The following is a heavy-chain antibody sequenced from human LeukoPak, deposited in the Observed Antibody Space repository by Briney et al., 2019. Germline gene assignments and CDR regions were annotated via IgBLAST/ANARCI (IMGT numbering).Heavy chain of an antibody. CDR1: GFTFSSYW. CDR3: ARGAAGTLHFDY. Sequence: GGSLRLSCAASGFTFSSYWMHWVRQAPGKGLVWVSRINSDGSSTRYADSVKGRFTISRDNAKNTLYLQMNSLRAEDTAVYYCARGAAGTLHFDYWGQGTLVTVSS. V-gene: IGHV3-74*01. D-gene: IGHD6-13*01. J-gene: IGHJ4*02. CDR2: INSDGSST.